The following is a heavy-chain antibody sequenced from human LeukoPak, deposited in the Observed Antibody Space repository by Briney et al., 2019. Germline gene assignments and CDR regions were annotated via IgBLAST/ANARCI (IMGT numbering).Heavy chain of an antibody. CDR2: ISSSSSYT. V-gene: IGHV3-11*06. J-gene: IGHJ4*02. CDR3: ARDRCSGGSCYGDFDY. CDR1: GFTFSDYY. D-gene: IGHD2-15*01. Sequence: GRSLRLSCAASGFTFSDYYMSWIRQAPGKGLEWVSYISSSSSYTNYADSVKGRFTISRDNAKNSLYLQMNSLRAEDTAVYYCARDRCSGGSCYGDFDYWGQGTLVTVSS.